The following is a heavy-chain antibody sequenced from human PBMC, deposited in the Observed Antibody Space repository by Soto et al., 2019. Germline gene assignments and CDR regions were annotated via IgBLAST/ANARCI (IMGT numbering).Heavy chain of an antibody. CDR3: ASHLIMPGTRGFDC. D-gene: IGHD1-1*01. CDR1: SGSNTSRSW. J-gene: IGHJ4*02. CDR2: TSHGGNT. Sequence: QVQLQESGPGLVKPSWTLSLTCAISSGSNTSRSWWSWVRQLPGKGLEWTGETSHGGNTNYNPSLRSRLTVSVERPQNQFSLRVNSVTAADTGVYFCASHLIMPGTRGFDCWGQGSLVAVSS. V-gene: IGHV4-4*02.